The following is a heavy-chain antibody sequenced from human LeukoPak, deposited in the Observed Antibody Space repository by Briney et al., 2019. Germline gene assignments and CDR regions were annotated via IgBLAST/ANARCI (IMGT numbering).Heavy chain of an antibody. J-gene: IGHJ6*02. CDR3: AKELGYSSPPNYYYYGMDV. CDR2: ISGSGGST. D-gene: IGHD6-13*01. V-gene: IGHV3-23*01. CDR1: GLTFSSYA. Sequence: GGSLRLSCAAAGLTFSSYAMSLVRQAPGKGLEWVSAISGSGGSTYYADSVKGRFTISRDNSKNTLYLQMNSLRAEDTAVYYCAKELGYSSPPNYYYYGMDVWGQGTTVTVSS.